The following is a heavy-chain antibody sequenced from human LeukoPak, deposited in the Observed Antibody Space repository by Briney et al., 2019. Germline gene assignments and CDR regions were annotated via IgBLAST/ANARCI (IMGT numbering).Heavy chain of an antibody. CDR2: IYYSGST. D-gene: IGHD3-10*01. V-gene: IGHV4-39*01. CDR3: ARNRWDLWFGELLSPNWFDP. J-gene: IGHJ5*02. CDR1: GGSISSYY. Sequence: TSETLSLTCTASGGSISSYYWGWIRQPPGKGLEWIGSIYYSGSTYYNPSLKSRVTISVDTSKNQFSLKLSSVAAADTAVYYCARNRWDLWFGELLSPNWFDPWGQGTLVTVSS.